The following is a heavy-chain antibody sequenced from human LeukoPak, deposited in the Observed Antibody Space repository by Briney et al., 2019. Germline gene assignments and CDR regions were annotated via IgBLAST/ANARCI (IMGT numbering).Heavy chain of an antibody. CDR3: ARWDYKEYYFDY. Sequence: PGGSLRLSCAASGFTFSSYWMRWVRQAPGKGLVWVSRINSDGSSTSYADSVKGRFTISRDNAKNTLYLQMNSLRAEDTAVYYCARWDYKEYYFDYWGQGTLVTVSS. CDR1: GFTFSSYW. V-gene: IGHV3-74*01. D-gene: IGHD4-4*01. J-gene: IGHJ4*02. CDR2: INSDGSST.